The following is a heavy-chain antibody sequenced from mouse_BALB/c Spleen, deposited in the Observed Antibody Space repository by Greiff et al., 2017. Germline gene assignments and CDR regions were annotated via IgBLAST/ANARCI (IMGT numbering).Heavy chain of an antibody. V-gene: IGHV3-2*02. CDR1: GYSITSDYA. D-gene: IGHD2-3*01. CDR3: ASYDGYSLAY. Sequence: VQLKESGPGLVKPSQSLSLTCTVTGYSITSDYAWNWIRQFPGNKLEWMGYISYSGSTSYNPSLKSRISITRDTSKNQFFLQLNSVTTEDTATYYCASYDGYSLAYWGQGTLVTVSA. J-gene: IGHJ3*01. CDR2: ISYSGST.